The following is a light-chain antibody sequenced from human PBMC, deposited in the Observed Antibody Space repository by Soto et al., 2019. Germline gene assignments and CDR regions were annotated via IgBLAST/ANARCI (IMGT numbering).Light chain of an antibody. CDR2: DVN. CDR1: SSDIGAYNF. V-gene: IGLV2-14*03. CDR3: TSWTTSTTMI. Sequence: SALTQPASVSGSPGQSITISCTGTSSDIGAYNFVSWYQQHPGKAPKLMLYDVNIRPSGVSNRFSGSKSGNTASLTISGLQAEYEADYYCTSWTTSTTMIFGGGTKLTVL. J-gene: IGLJ2*01.